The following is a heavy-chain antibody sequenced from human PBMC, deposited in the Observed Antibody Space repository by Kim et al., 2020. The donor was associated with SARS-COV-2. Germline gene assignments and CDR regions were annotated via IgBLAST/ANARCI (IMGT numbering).Heavy chain of an antibody. CDR2: ISSSGSTI. D-gene: IGHD4-17*01. CDR3: ARDLQTNHDYGDYGWGFGYYYGMDV. V-gene: IGHV3-11*04. Sequence: GGSLRLSCAASGFTFSDYYMSWIRQAPGKGLEWVSYISSSGSTIYYADSVKGRFTISRDNAKNSLYLQMNSLRAEDTAVYYCARDLQTNHDYGDYGWGFGYYYGMDVWGQGTTVTVSS. J-gene: IGHJ6*02. CDR1: GFTFSDYY.